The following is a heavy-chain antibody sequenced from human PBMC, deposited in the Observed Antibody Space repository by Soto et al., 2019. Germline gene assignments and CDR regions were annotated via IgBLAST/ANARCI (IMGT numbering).Heavy chain of an antibody. CDR3: ARQSIEASVSDWFDP. CDR2: IYYTGGT. J-gene: IGHJ5*02. D-gene: IGHD2-21*01. CDR1: GGSINNGDYY. Sequence: SETLSLTCTVSGGSINNGDYYWTWIRQPPGKGLEFIGYIYYTGGTSYNPSLRSRLAFSMDTSKNQFSLSLTSVTAAGTAVYYCARQSIEASVSDWFDPWGQGLLVTVSS. V-gene: IGHV4-30-4*01.